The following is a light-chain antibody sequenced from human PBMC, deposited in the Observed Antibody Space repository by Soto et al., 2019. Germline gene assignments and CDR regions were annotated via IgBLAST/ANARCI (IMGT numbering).Light chain of an antibody. J-gene: IGKJ5*01. CDR2: GAS. Sequence: EIVLTQSPGTLSLSPGERATLSCRASQSVSSSYLAWYQQKPGQAPRLLIYGASSRATGIPDRFSGSGSGTDFTLNISRLEPEDCAVYCCQQCGCSSITFGPGTRLEIK. V-gene: IGKV3-20*01. CDR1: QSVSSSY. CDR3: QQCGCSSIT.